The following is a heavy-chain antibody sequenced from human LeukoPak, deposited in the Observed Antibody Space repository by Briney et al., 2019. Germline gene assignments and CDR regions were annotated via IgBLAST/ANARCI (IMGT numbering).Heavy chain of an antibody. CDR1: GFTFSSYA. Sequence: GGSLRLSCAASGFTFSSYAMSWVRQAPGKGLEWVSVISGSGGSTYYADSVTGRFTISRDSSKNTLYLQMNSLRAEDTAVYYCAKSRGWFGELWDAFDIWGQGTMVTVSS. CDR3: AKSRGWFGELWDAFDI. D-gene: IGHD3-10*01. V-gene: IGHV3-23*01. CDR2: ISGSGGST. J-gene: IGHJ3*02.